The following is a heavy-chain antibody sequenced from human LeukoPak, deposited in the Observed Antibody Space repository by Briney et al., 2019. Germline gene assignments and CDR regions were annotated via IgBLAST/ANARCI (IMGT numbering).Heavy chain of an antibody. CDR1: GFTLSTYS. Sequence: GGSLRLSCAASGFTLSTYSMNWVRQAPGKGLEWVSSISSSSSYVYYADSVKGRFTISRDNAKNSLYLQMSSLRAEDTAVYYCARDPEHGDYYYYYYMDAWGKGTTVTVSS. CDR3: ARDPEHGDYYYYYYMDA. V-gene: IGHV3-21*06. D-gene: IGHD4-17*01. J-gene: IGHJ6*03. CDR2: ISSSSSYV.